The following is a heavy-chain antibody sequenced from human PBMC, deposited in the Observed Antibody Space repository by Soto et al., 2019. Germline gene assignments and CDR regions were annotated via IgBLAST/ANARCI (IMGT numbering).Heavy chain of an antibody. CDR2: ISSSSSTI. V-gene: IGHV3-48*02. CDR1: SFTFRSYS. D-gene: IGHD6-19*01. Sequence: VSLRLFCAASSFTFRSYSLNWVRQAPGKGLEWVSYISSSSSTIYYADSVKGRFTISRDNAENSLYLQMNSLRDEDTAVYFCERGKYSSGWPSDYWGQGT. CDR3: ERGKYSSGWPSDY. J-gene: IGHJ4*02.